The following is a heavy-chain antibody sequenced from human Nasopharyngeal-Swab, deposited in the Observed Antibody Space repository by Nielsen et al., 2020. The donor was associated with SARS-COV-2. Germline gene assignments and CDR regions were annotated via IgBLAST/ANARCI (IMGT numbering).Heavy chain of an antibody. CDR3: ATGAAVAGTPISYYYYYGMDV. CDR1: GYTLTELS. J-gene: IGHJ6*02. CDR2: FDPEDGET. V-gene: IGHV1-24*01. D-gene: IGHD6-19*01. Sequence: ASVQVSCKVSGYTLTELSMHWVRPAPAKGLDWMGGFDPEDGETIYAQKFQGRVTMTEDTSTDTAYMELSSLRSEDTAVYYCATGAAVAGTPISYYYYYGMDVWGQGTTVTVSS.